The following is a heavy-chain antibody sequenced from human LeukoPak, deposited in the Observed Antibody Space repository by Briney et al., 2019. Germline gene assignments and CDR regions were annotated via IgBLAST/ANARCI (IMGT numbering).Heavy chain of an antibody. D-gene: IGHD6-13*01. V-gene: IGHV4-31*03. CDR3: ARLISRSWSFDY. Sequence: PSQTLSLTCTVSGGSISSGGYYWSWIRQHPGKGLEWIGYIYYSGSTNYNPSLKSRVTISVDTPKNQFSLKLSSVTAADTAVYYCARLISRSWSFDYWGQGTLVTVSS. CDR1: GGSISSGGYY. CDR2: IYYSGST. J-gene: IGHJ4*02.